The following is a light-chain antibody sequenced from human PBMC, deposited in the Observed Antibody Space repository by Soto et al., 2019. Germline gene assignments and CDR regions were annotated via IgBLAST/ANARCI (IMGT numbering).Light chain of an antibody. V-gene: IGLV1-44*01. CDR2: SNT. CDR3: AAWDDSLNVYD. CDR1: SSNIGSNT. J-gene: IGLJ1*01. Sequence: QSVLTQPPSASGTPGQRVTISCSGSSSNIGSNTVNWYQQLPGTAPKLLISSNTQRPSGVPDRFSGSKSGTSASLAISGLQSEDEADYYCAAWDDSLNVYDCGTGTKVTVL.